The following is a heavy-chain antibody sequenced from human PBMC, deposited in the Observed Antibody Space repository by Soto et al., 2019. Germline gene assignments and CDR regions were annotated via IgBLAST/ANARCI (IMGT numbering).Heavy chain of an antibody. CDR3: ARPPVKGIHV. J-gene: IGHJ6*02. V-gene: IGHV3-7*01. CDR1: GFNFSSYW. CDR2: TKRDASET. D-gene: IGHD4-17*01. Sequence: LRLSCEGTGFNFSSYWMHWVRQAPGKGLEWVANTKRDASETYYADSVKGRFTISRDNTKNSLYLHMNSLRVEDTAVYYCARPPVKGIHVWGQGTTVTVSS.